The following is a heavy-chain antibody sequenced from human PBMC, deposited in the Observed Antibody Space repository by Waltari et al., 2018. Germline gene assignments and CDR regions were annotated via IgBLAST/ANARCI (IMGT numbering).Heavy chain of an antibody. CDR2: VSAYNGDT. J-gene: IGHJ4*02. CDR3: ARILADQYYFDY. CDR1: GYTFSTFG. D-gene: IGHD3-3*02. V-gene: IGHV1-18*01. Sequence: QGHLVQSGAEMKKPGAYVKVSCKASGYTFSTFGITWVRQAPGQGLEWMGWVSAYNGDTDYTHKVQGRVTMTTDTSTSTAYMELRNLRSDDTAVYYCARILADQYYFDYWGQGTLVTVSS.